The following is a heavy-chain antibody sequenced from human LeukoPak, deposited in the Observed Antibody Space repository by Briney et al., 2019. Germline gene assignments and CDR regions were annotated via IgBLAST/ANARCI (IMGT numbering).Heavy chain of an antibody. D-gene: IGHD5-12*01. CDR2: ISSSSTTI. Sequence: GGSLRLSCAASGFTFSSYSMMWVRQAPGKGLEWVSYISSSSTTIHYADSVKGRFTISRDNSKNTLYLQMNSLRAEDTAVYYCAKAFEDIVARGGNYYYYYMDVWGKGTTVTISS. V-gene: IGHV3-48*01. CDR1: GFTFSSYS. CDR3: AKAFEDIVARGGNYYYYYMDV. J-gene: IGHJ6*03.